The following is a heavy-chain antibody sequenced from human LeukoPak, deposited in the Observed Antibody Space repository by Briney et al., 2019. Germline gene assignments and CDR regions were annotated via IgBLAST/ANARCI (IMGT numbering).Heavy chain of an antibody. D-gene: IGHD3-3*02. Sequence: GGSLTLSCAASGFSVSLNYMNWVRQAPGKGLEWVSILYSGSDTYYADSVKGRFTISRDSSKNMLFRRMNSLRVEDTAVYYCARVGDHFHWYLDLWGRGTLVTVSS. V-gene: IGHV3-53*01. CDR1: GFSVSLNY. J-gene: IGHJ2*01. CDR2: LYSGSDT. CDR3: ARVGDHFHWYLDL.